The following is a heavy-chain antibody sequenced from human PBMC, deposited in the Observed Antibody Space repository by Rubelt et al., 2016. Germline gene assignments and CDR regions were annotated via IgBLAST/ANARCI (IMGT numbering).Heavy chain of an antibody. V-gene: IGHV1-3*02. D-gene: IGHD3-10*01. Sequence: QVQLVQSGAEVKKPGASVKVSCKASGYTFTSYAMHWVRQAPGQRLEWMGWSNAGNGNTNYAQKLQGRVTMPTDTSTSTAYMELRSLRSDDTAVYYCARDLGMVLSFDYWGQGTLVTVSS. CDR2: SNAGNGNT. CDR1: GYTFTSYA. CDR3: ARDLGMVLSFDY. J-gene: IGHJ4*02.